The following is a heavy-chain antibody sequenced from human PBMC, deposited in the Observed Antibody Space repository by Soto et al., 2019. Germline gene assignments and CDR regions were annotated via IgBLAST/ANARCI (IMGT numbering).Heavy chain of an antibody. V-gene: IGHV3-7*01. J-gene: IGHJ6*04. CDR2: IKQDGSEK. Sequence: GESLSLSCAASGFTFSSYWMSWVRQAPGKGLEWVANIKQDGSEKYYVDSVKGRFTISRDNAKNSLYLQMNSLRAEDTAGYYWASPPPAYYYDFWSGPGDVWGKGTTVTVSS. D-gene: IGHD3-3*01. CDR3: ASPPPAYYYDFWSGPGDV. CDR1: GFTFSSYW.